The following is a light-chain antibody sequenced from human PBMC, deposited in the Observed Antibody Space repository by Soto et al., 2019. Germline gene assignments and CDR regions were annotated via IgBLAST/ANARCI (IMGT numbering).Light chain of an antibody. V-gene: IGKV1-5*01. Sequence: DIQMTQSPSTLSASVGDRVTITCRASQSISSWLAWYQQKPGKAPKLLIYDASSLESGVPSRFSGSGSGTEFTLTISRLHPDDFATYYCQQYNRGCTFGQGTKLEIK. CDR3: QQYNRGCT. J-gene: IGKJ2*02. CDR1: QSISSW. CDR2: DAS.